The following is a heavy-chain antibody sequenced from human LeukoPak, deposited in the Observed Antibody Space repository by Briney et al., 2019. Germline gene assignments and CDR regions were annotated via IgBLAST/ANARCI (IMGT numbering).Heavy chain of an antibody. J-gene: IGHJ4*02. D-gene: IGHD2-2*01. V-gene: IGHV4-59*01. CDR1: GGSISSYY. CDR3: ARGSGSSTSFFY. CDR2: IYYSGST. Sequence: PSETLSLTCTVSGGSISSYYWRWIRQPPGKGLEWIGYIYYSGSTNYNPSLKSRVTISVDTSKNQFSLKLSSVTAADTAVYYCARGSGSSTSFFYWGQGTLVTVSS.